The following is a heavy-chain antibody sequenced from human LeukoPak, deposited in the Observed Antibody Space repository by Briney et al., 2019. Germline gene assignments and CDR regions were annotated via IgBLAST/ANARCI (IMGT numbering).Heavy chain of an antibody. D-gene: IGHD6-13*01. Sequence: GGSLRLSCAASGFTFSSYAMHWVRQAPGKGLEWVAVISYDGSNKYYADSVKGRFTISRDNSKNTLYLQMNSLRAEDTAVYYSARDPGASSSWRYYFDYWGQGTLVTVSS. CDR2: ISYDGSNK. J-gene: IGHJ4*02. CDR1: GFTFSSYA. V-gene: IGHV3-30*01. CDR3: ARDPGASSSWRYYFDY.